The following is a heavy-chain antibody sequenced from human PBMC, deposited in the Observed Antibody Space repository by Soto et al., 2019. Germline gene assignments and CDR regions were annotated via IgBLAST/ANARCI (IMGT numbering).Heavy chain of an antibody. CDR2: IKQDGTEK. V-gene: IGHV3-7*01. J-gene: IGHJ4*02. D-gene: IGHD4-17*01. Sequence: EVQLVESGGGLVQPGGSLRLSCTASGFTFSRYWMSWVRQAPGKGLEWVANIKQDGTEKYYVDSVKGRFTISRDNAKNSLYLQMNRLRAEDTAVYYCAREEYGDHFGYWGQGTLVPVSS. CDR1: GFTFSRYW. CDR3: AREEYGDHFGY.